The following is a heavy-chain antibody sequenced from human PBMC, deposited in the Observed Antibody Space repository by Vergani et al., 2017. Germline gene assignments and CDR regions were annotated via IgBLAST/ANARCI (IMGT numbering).Heavy chain of an antibody. Sequence: QVPLQESGPGVVKPSQTLSLTCAVSGGPISSGDHCWTWIRQRPGKGLEWFGYIFYSGTTYDNPSLRSRLTISVDTSQNQFSLKLRSVTAADTAVYYCARVDTQVPATSHFYYMDVWGKGTTVVVSS. CDR3: ARVDTQVPATSHFYYMDV. D-gene: IGHD6-25*01. J-gene: IGHJ6*03. CDR2: IFYSGTT. V-gene: IGHV4-31*11. CDR1: GGPISSGDHC.